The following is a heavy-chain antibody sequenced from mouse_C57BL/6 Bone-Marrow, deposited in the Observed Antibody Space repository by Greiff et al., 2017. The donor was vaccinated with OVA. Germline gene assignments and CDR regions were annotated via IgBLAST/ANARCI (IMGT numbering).Heavy chain of an antibody. CDR3: TTVTAPWFAY. Sequence: VQLKESGAELVRPGASVKLSCTASGFNIKDDYMHWVKQRPEQGLEWIGWIDPENGDTEYASKFQGKATITADTSSNTAYLQLSSLTSEDTAVYYCTTVTAPWFAYWGQGTLVTVSA. J-gene: IGHJ3*01. CDR1: GFNIKDDY. V-gene: IGHV14-4*01. CDR2: IDPENGDT. D-gene: IGHD2-13*01.